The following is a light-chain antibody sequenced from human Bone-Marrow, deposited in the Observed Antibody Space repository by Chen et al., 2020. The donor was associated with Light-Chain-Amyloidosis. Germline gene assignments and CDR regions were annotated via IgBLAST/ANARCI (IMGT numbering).Light chain of an antibody. CDR3: MQALQIPHT. CDR2: LSS. CDR1: QSLLHSSGYNS. J-gene: IGKJ2*01. V-gene: IGKV2-28*01. Sequence: DIVLTQSPLSLPVTPGEPASISCRSSQSLLHSSGYNSLDWYLQKPGQSPQLLIYLSSTRASGVPDRFSGSGSGTDFTLKISRVEAVDVGVYYCMQALQIPHTFGQGTKLEIK.